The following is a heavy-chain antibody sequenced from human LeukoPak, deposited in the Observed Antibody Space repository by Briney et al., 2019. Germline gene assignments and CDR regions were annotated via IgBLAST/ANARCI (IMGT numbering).Heavy chain of an antibody. V-gene: IGHV3-30*02. D-gene: IGHD3-10*01. CDR3: ARDLRGLWFGDSLSSGFDY. CDR1: GFTFSSYG. Sequence: GGSLRLSCTATGFTFSSYGMHWVRQAPGKGLEWVAFIRYDGSNKYYADSVKGRFTISRDNSKNSLYLQMNSLRAEDTAVYYCARDLRGLWFGDSLSSGFDYWGQGTLVTVSS. CDR2: IRYDGSNK. J-gene: IGHJ4*02.